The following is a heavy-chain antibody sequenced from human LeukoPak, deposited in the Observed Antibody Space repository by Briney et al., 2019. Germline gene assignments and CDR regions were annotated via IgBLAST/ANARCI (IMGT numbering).Heavy chain of an antibody. CDR3: AKDGPGDFWSGYYLFDY. J-gene: IGHJ4*02. D-gene: IGHD3-3*01. CDR2: ISGNGGRT. CDR1: GFTFSSNA. V-gene: IGHV3-23*01. Sequence: GGSLRLSCAASGFTFSSNAMSWVRQAPGRGLEWVSGISGNGGRTSYADPVKGRFIISRDNSKNTLYLRVNSLRAEDTAVYYCAKDGPGDFWSGYYLFDYWGQGTLVTVSS.